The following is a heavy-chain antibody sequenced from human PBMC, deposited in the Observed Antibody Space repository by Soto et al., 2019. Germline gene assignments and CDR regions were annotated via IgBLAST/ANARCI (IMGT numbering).Heavy chain of an antibody. CDR1: GFIFKMYW. D-gene: IGHD3-10*01. J-gene: IGHJ4*02. CDR3: TRGPRPISTGTGAY. CDR2: IYNDGTYS. V-gene: IGHV3-74*01. Sequence: PGGSLRLSCAASGFIFKMYWMHWVRQSPGKGLVWISRIYNDGTYSDYADSVRGRFTISRDNVNDTLYLQMNNLRAEDSCRDYCTRGPRPISTGTGAYWGQGTQVTVSS.